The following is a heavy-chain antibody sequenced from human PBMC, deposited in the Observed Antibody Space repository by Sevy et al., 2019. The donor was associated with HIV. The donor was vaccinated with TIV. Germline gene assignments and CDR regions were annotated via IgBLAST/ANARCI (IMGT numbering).Heavy chain of an antibody. Sequence: ASVKVSCKASGYTFTGYYMHWVRQAPGQGLEWMGWINPNSGGTNYAQKFQGRVTMTRDTSISTAYMELSRLRSDDTAVYYCARSISKDCSSTSCFYNWFDPWGQGTLVTVSS. D-gene: IGHD2-2*01. CDR1: GYTFTGYY. V-gene: IGHV1-2*02. CDR3: ARSISKDCSSTSCFYNWFDP. CDR2: INPNSGGT. J-gene: IGHJ5*02.